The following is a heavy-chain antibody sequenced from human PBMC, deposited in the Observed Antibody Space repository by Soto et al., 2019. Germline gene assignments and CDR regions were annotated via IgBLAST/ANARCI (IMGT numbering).Heavy chain of an antibody. CDR1: GGSISSYY. D-gene: IGHD3-3*01. J-gene: IGHJ3*02. Sequence: SETLSLTCTVSGGSISSYYWSWIRQPPGKGLEWIGYIYYSGSTYYNPSLKSRVTISVDTSKNQFSLKLSSVTAADTAVYYCARDPRITIFGTDAFDIWGQGTMVTVSS. CDR2: IYYSGST. V-gene: IGHV4-59*04. CDR3: ARDPRITIFGTDAFDI.